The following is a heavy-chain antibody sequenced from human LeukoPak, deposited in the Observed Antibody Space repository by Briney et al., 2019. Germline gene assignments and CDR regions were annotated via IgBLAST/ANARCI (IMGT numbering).Heavy chain of an antibody. CDR1: GFTFDDYA. CDR3: AKDIVLSSSGRGAFDI. D-gene: IGHD6-19*01. CDR2: ISWNSGSI. J-gene: IGHJ3*02. V-gene: IGHV3-9*01. Sequence: PGGSLRLSCAASGFTFDDYAMYWVRQAPGKGLEWASSISWNSGSIGYADSVKGRFTISRDNAKNSLYLQMNSLRAEDTALYYCAKDIVLSSSGRGAFDIWGQGTMVTVSS.